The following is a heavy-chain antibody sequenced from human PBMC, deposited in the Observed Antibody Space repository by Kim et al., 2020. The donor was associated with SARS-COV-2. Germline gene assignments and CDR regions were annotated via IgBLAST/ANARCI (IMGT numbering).Heavy chain of an antibody. CDR2: IIPIFGTA. Sequence: SVKVSCKASGGTFSSYAISWVRQAPGQGLEWMGGIIPIFGTANYAQKFQGRVTITADESTSTAYMELSSLRSEDTAVYYCARERRAEYNWNYDQNTEAFDIWGQGTMVTVSS. CDR1: GGTFSSYA. D-gene: IGHD1-7*01. V-gene: IGHV1-69*13. CDR3: ARERRAEYNWNYDQNTEAFDI. J-gene: IGHJ3*02.